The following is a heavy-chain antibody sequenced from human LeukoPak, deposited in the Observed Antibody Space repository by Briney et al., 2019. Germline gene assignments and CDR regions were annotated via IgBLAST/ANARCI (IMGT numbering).Heavy chain of an antibody. V-gene: IGHV3-33*06. D-gene: IGHD3-16*01. CDR3: AKVLGQYYYYYMDV. J-gene: IGHJ6*03. CDR2: IWYDGSNK. Sequence: GGSLRLSCAASGFTFSSYGMHWVRQAPGKGLEWVAVIWYDGSNKYYADSVKGRFTISRDNSKNTLYLQMNSLRAEDTAAYYCAKVLGQYYYYYMDVWGKGTTVTVSS. CDR1: GFTFSSYG.